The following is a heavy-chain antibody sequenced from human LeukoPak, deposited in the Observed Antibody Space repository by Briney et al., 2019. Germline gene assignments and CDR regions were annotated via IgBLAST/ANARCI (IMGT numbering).Heavy chain of an antibody. D-gene: IGHD7-27*01. V-gene: IGHV3-21*01. Sequence: PGGSLRLSCAASRFTFTDYTMNWVRQAPGKGLEWVSSISSSSSYINYADSVKGRFTISRDNAKNSVYLQMNNLRAEDTAVYYCARDPPVTGELVLSRQRIFYQWGQGTLVTVSS. CDR3: ARDPPVTGELVLSRQRIFYQ. J-gene: IGHJ4*02. CDR1: RFTFTDYT. CDR2: ISSSSSYI.